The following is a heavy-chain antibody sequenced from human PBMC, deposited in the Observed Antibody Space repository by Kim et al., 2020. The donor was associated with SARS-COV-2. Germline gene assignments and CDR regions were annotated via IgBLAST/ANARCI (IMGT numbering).Heavy chain of an antibody. J-gene: IGHJ3*02. Sequence: GGSLRLSCAASGFTFGDYAMHWVRQAPGKGLEWVSGISWNSGSIGYADSVKGRFTISRDNAKNYLYLQMNSLRAEDTALYYCAKALGITFGGVIVRAFDIWGQGTMVTVSS. CDR3: AKALGITFGGVIVRAFDI. CDR2: ISWNSGSI. CDR1: GFTFGDYA. V-gene: IGHV3-9*01. D-gene: IGHD3-16*02.